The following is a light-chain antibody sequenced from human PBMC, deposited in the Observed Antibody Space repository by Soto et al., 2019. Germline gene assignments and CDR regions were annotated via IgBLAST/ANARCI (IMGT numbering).Light chain of an antibody. Sequence: DIQMTKSPSTLSAPVGDRVTITCRASQTISSSLAWYQQKPGTAPKLLIYKASTLKSGVPSRFTGSGSGTEFTLTICSPQPDDYATYYGQNYNSYSEAFGQGTKVDIK. CDR2: KAS. V-gene: IGKV1-5*03. J-gene: IGKJ1*01. CDR1: QTISSS. CDR3: QNYNSYSEA.